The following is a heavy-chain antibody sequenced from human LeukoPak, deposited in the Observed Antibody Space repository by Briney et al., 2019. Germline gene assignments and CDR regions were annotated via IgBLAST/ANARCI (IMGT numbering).Heavy chain of an antibody. J-gene: IGHJ5*02. CDR1: GGSISSGGYY. D-gene: IGHD2-2*02. CDR3: ARGLGYCSSTGCYTSWFDP. V-gene: IGHV4-30-2*01. CDR2: IYHSGST. Sequence: SETLSLTCTVSGGSISSGGYYWSWIRQPPGKGLEWIGYIYHSGSTYYNPSLKSRVTISVDRSKNQFSLKLSSVTAADTAVYYCARGLGYCSSTGCYTSWFDPWGQGTLVTVSS.